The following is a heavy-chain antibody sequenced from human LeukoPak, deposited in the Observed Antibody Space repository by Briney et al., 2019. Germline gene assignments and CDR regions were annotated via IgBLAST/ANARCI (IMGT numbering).Heavy chain of an antibody. D-gene: IGHD3-3*01. V-gene: IGHV3-11*01. CDR3: ARDQEWFQMDV. CDR1: GFTFSDYY. CDR2: ISSSGSTI. J-gene: IGHJ6*04. Sequence: GGSLRLSCAASGFTFSDYYMSWIRQAPGKGLEWASYISSSGSTIYYADSVKGRFTISRDNAKNSLYLQMNSLRAEDTAVYYCARDQEWFQMDVWGKGTTVTVSS.